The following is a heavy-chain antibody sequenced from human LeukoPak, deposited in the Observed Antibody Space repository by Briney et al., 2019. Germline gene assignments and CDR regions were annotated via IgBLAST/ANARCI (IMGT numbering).Heavy chain of an antibody. Sequence: PGGSLRLSCAASGFTFSSYGMHWVRQAPGKGLEWVAFIRHDGSNKNYADFVKVRFTISRDNSKNTLYLQMDSLRAEDTAVYSCAKDFTIFGAAGWAFDIWGQGTMVTVSS. V-gene: IGHV3-30*02. D-gene: IGHD3-3*01. CDR2: IRHDGSNK. CDR1: GFTFSSYG. CDR3: AKDFTIFGAAGWAFDI. J-gene: IGHJ3*02.